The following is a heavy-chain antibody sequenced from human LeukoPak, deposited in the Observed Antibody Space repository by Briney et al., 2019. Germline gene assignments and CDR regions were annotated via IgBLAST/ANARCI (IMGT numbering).Heavy chain of an antibody. CDR2: IYSSGST. Sequence: SETLSHTCTVSGGSISTYYWSWIRQPPGKGLEWIGYIYSSGSTNYNPSLKSRVTMSVDTSKNQFSLKVNSVTAADTAVYYCARDLLGRGGSFDYWGQGTLVTVSS. V-gene: IGHV4-59*01. J-gene: IGHJ4*02. CDR3: ARDLLGRGGSFDY. D-gene: IGHD3-10*01. CDR1: GGSISTYY.